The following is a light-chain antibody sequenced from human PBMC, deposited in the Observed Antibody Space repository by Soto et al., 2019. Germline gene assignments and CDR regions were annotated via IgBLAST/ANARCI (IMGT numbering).Light chain of an antibody. CDR3: QQGNSFPLT. V-gene: IGKV1-12*01. J-gene: IGKJ4*01. Sequence: DIQMTQSPSSVSASVGDRVTITCRASQGISSWLAWFQQKPGEPPRLLIYAASSLHTGVPSRFSGSGSGTDFTLTIRSLQPEDFATYYCQQGNSFPLTFGGGTKVESK. CDR1: QGISSW. CDR2: AAS.